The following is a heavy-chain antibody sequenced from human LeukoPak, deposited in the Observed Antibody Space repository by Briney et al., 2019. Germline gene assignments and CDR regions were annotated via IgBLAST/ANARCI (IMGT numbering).Heavy chain of an antibody. CDR2: INPNSGGT. Sequence: GASVKVSCKASGYTFTGYYMHWVRQAPGQGLEWMGWINPNSGGTNYAQKFQGRVTMTRDTSISTAYMELSSLRSEDTAVYYCARGGPLYGRVSWFDPWGQGTLVTVSS. J-gene: IGHJ5*02. CDR3: ARGGPLYGRVSWFDP. CDR1: GYTFTGYY. V-gene: IGHV1-2*02. D-gene: IGHD2-21*01.